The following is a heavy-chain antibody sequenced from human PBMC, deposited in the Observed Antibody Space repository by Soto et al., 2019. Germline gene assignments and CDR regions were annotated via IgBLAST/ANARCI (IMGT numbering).Heavy chain of an antibody. J-gene: IGHJ4*02. Sequence: QVQLQESGPGLVKPSETLSLTCTVSGGSISSYYWSWIRQPPGKGLEWIGYIYYSGTTNYNPSLKSQVTISVDTSKKQFSLKLSSVTAADTAVYYCARHGGGYDPFSIDYWGQGTLVTVSS. D-gene: IGHD5-12*01. CDR3: ARHGGGYDPFSIDY. CDR1: GGSISSYY. CDR2: IYYSGTT. V-gene: IGHV4-59*08.